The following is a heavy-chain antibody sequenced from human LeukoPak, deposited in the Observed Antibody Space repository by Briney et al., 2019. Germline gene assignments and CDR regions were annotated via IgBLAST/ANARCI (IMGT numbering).Heavy chain of an antibody. V-gene: IGHV4-4*07. D-gene: IGHD4-17*01. J-gene: IGHJ5*02. Sequence: RASETLSLTCTVSGNSFGDYYWSWIRQPAGKGLELIGRIYTSGSTTYNPSLKSRVTMSVDTSKSQFSLNLMSVTAADTAVYYCTRDTGTTGEVKFDPWGQGTLVTVSS. CDR2: IYTSGST. CDR3: TRDTGTTGEVKFDP. CDR1: GNSFGDYY.